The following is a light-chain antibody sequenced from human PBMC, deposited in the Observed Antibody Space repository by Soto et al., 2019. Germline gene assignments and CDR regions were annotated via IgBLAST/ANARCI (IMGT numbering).Light chain of an antibody. Sequence: EIVLTQSPATLSLSPGGRPTLSRRASQSVSSFLAWYQQKPGQAPRLLIYDESNRATGTPARFSGSGSGTDFTLTISSLEPEDFAVYYCQQRSNGLTVGGGTQVEIK. CDR3: QQRSNGLT. CDR2: DES. V-gene: IGKV3-11*01. J-gene: IGKJ4*01. CDR1: QSVSSF.